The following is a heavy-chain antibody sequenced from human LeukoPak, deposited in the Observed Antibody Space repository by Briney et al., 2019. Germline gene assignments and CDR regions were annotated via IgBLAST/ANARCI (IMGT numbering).Heavy chain of an antibody. Sequence: SETLSLTCTVSGGSISSYYWSWIRQPPGKGLEWIGNIYYSGSTNYNPSLKSRVTISVDTSKNQFFLKLSSVTAADTAVYYCARGRYSGKYYWFDPWGQGTLVTVSS. CDR1: GGSISSYY. D-gene: IGHD1-26*01. CDR3: ARGRYSGKYYWFDP. CDR2: IYYSGST. V-gene: IGHV4-59*01. J-gene: IGHJ5*02.